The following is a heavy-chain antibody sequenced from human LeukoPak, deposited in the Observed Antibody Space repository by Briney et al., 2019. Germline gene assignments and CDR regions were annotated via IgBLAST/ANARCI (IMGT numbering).Heavy chain of an antibody. CDR3: ARGSRYCSSTSCRYNWFDP. CDR1: GYTFTSYD. D-gene: IGHD2-2*01. CDR2: MNPNSGNT. J-gene: IGHJ5*02. V-gene: IGHV1-8*01. Sequence: ASVKVSCKASGYTFTSYDINWVRQATGQGLEWMGWMNPNSGNTGYAQKFQGRVTMTRNTSISTAYMELSSLRSEDTAVYYCARGSRYCSSTSCRYNWFDPWGQGTLVTVSS.